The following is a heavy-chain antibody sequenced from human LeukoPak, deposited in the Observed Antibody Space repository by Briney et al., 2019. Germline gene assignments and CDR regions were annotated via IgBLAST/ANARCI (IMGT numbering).Heavy chain of an antibody. CDR2: IIPSLGTT. Sequence: ASVKVSCKASGGTFSNYVISWVRQVPGQGLEWMGEIIPSLGTTNSAQKFQGRVTITTDESTSTVYLELSSLRPDDTAVYYCARGAEPCTGIPCFRAGDYWGQGTLVTVSS. V-gene: IGHV1-69*05. CDR1: GGTFSNYV. CDR3: ARGAEPCTGIPCFRAGDY. D-gene: IGHD2-8*02. J-gene: IGHJ4*02.